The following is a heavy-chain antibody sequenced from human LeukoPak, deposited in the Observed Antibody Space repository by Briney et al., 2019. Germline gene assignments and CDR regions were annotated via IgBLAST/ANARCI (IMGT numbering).Heavy chain of an antibody. D-gene: IGHD3-9*01. CDR1: GFTFSSYW. CDR3: AKAKGYYDILTGYSPYYFDY. V-gene: IGHV3-7*03. J-gene: IGHJ4*02. Sequence: GGSLRLSCAASGFTFSSYWMSWVRQAPGKGLEWVANIKQDGSEKYYVDSVKGRFTISRDNAKNSLYLQMNSLRAEDTAVYYCAKAKGYYDILTGYSPYYFDYWGQGTLVTVSS. CDR2: IKQDGSEK.